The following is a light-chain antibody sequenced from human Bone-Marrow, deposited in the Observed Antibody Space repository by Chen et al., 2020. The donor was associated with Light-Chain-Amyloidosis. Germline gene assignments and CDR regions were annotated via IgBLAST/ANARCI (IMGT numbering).Light chain of an antibody. V-gene: IGLV3-25*03. Sequence: SYELTQPPSVTVSPGQTARITCSGDDLPTKYAYWYQQKPGQAPVLVIHRDTERPSGISERFSGSSSGTTATLTISGVQAEDEADYHCQSADSSGTYEVIFGGGPQLTVL. CDR2: RDT. J-gene: IGLJ2*01. CDR1: DLPTKY. CDR3: QSADSSGTYEVI.